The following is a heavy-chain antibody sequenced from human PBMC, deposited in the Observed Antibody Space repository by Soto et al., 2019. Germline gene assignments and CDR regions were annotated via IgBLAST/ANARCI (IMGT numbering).Heavy chain of an antibody. V-gene: IGHV4-30-4*01. Sequence: QVQLQESGPGLVKPSQTLSLTCPVSGGSISSDNYYWSWIRQPPGKGREWIGYIYYTGDTYYNPSRKSRVTFSIDTSENQFSLKLTPVTAADTAVYYCARGSFTVTTYFFDSWGQGTLVTVSS. D-gene: IGHD4-17*01. J-gene: IGHJ4*02. CDR2: IYYTGDT. CDR1: GGSISSDNYY. CDR3: ARGSFTVTTYFFDS.